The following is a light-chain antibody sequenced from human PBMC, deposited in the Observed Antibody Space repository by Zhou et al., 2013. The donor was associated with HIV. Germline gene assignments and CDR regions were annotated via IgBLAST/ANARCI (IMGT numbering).Light chain of an antibody. CDR3: QQLYSYPNT. J-gene: IGKJ4*01. CDR2: AAS. Sequence: DIQMTQSPSSVSASVGDRVTITCRASQGISYWLAWYQQKPGKAPKLLIYAASTLHSGVPSRFSGSGSGTDFSLTISSLQPEDFATYYCQQLYSYPNTFGGGTKGGDQT. CDR1: QGISYW. V-gene: IGKV1-12*01.